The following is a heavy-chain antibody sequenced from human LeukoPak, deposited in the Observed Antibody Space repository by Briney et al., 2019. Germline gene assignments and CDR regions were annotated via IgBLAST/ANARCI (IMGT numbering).Heavy chain of an antibody. D-gene: IGHD3-10*01. J-gene: IGHJ4*02. CDR2: TYYRSKFYN. CDR1: GDSVSSNSAA. Sequence: SQTLSLTCAISGDSVSSNSAAWNWLRLSPSSGLEWLGRTYYRSKFYNDYAVSVKSRITINPDTSKNHFSLQLNSVTPDDTAVYYCARDLRGEIDYWGQGTLVTVSS. CDR3: ARDLRGEIDY. V-gene: IGHV6-1*01.